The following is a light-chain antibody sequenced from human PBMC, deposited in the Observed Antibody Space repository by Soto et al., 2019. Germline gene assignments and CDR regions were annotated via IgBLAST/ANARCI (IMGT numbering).Light chain of an antibody. V-gene: IGLV2-14*01. CDR2: DVS. CDR1: SSDVGNYNY. Sequence: QSALTQPASVSGSPGQSIAISCTGTSSDVGNYNYVSWYQQHPDKAPKLMIFDVSNRPSGVSDRFSGSKSGNTASLTISGLQADDEADYYCTSYPSSSTYVFGTGTKLTVL. J-gene: IGLJ1*01. CDR3: TSYPSSSTYV.